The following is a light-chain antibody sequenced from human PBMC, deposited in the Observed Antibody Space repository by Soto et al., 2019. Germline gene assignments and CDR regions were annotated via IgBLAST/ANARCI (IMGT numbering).Light chain of an antibody. J-gene: IGKJ1*01. CDR1: QSVSSN. CDR2: GAS. Sequence: EIVMTQSPATPSVSPGERATLSCRASQSVSSNFAWYQQKPGQAPRLLIYGASTRATGIPARFSGSGSGTEFTLTISSLQSEDFAVYYCQQYNNWPRTFGQGTKVEIK. V-gene: IGKV3-15*01. CDR3: QQYNNWPRT.